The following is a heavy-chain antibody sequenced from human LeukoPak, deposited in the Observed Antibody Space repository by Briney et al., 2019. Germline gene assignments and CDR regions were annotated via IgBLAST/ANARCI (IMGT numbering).Heavy chain of an antibody. D-gene: IGHD3-22*01. CDR2: IIPIFGTA. Sequence: SVKVSCKASGGTFSSYAISWVRQAPGQGLEWMGGIIPIFGTANYAQKFQGKVTITTDESTSTAYMELSSLRSEDTAVYYCARGDTYYYDSSGYFCAFDIWGQGTMVTVSS. J-gene: IGHJ3*02. CDR1: GGTFSSYA. CDR3: ARGDTYYYDSSGYFCAFDI. V-gene: IGHV1-69*05.